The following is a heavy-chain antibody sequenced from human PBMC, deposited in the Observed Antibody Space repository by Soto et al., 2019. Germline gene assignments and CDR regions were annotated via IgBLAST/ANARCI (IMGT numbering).Heavy chain of an antibody. J-gene: IGHJ4*02. V-gene: IGHV4-34*02. CDR1: GGSLSDYY. Sequence: QVQLQQWGAGLLKPSETLSLTCAVSGGSLSDYYWSWIRQSPGKGLEWIGEINRSGGTDYNPSLKSRVPIAVDSSQNPFSLKLTSVTAADTAGYYGAGELGDCRGGGCHGGTFNYWGQGTLVTVSS. D-gene: IGHD2-15*01. CDR2: INRSGGT. CDR3: AGELGDCRGGGCHGGTFNY.